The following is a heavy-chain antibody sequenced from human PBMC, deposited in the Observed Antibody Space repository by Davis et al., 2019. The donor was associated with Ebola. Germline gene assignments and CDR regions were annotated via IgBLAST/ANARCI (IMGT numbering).Heavy chain of an antibody. D-gene: IGHD7-27*01. Sequence: GESLKISCAASGFTFSSYGMHWVRQAPGKGLEWVAFIRYDGSNKYYADSVKGRFTISRDNAKNSLYLQMNSLRAEDTAVYYCARENWGTSLWGQGTLVTVSS. CDR2: IRYDGSNK. V-gene: IGHV3-30*02. CDR1: GFTFSSYG. J-gene: IGHJ4*02. CDR3: ARENWGTSL.